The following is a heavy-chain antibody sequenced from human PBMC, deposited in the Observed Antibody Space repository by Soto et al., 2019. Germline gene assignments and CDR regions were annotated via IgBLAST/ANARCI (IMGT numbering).Heavy chain of an antibody. CDR1: GFTFSSYS. CDR2: ISSSGTPI. V-gene: IGHV3-48*01. J-gene: IGHJ4*02. Sequence: GGSLRLSCAASGFTFSSYSMNWVRQAPGKGLEWVSFISSSGTPIYYADSVKGRFSISRDNAKNSLYLQMNGLRAEDTALYFCARVFRYSIGWPSFDSWGQGTLVTVSS. D-gene: IGHD6-19*01. CDR3: ARVFRYSIGWPSFDS.